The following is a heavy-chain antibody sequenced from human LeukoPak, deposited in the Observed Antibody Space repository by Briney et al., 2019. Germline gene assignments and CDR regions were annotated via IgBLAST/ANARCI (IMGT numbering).Heavy chain of an antibody. V-gene: IGHV1-2*02. J-gene: IGHJ5*02. D-gene: IGHD1-26*01. Sequence: ASVKVSCKASGYTFTSYDINWVRQAPGQGLEWMGWINPKSGDTKYAQKFQGRVTMTRDTSISTAYMELSRLRSDDTAVYYCARDGYSGRFDPWGQGTLVTVSS. CDR3: ARDGYSGRFDP. CDR2: INPKSGDT. CDR1: GYTFTSYD.